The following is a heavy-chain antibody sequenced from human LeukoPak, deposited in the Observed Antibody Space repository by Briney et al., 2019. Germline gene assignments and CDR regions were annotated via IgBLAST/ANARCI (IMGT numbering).Heavy chain of an antibody. Sequence: PSETLSLTCIVSGNSISTDYWSWVRQSPTKGLEWIAYINYRGNTEYNPSLKSRVTVTVDTSRNHVSLNMRSVTAADTAVYYCARLDCDADSCYNYWGLGTLVTVSS. CDR1: GNSISTDY. D-gene: IGHD2-15*01. J-gene: IGHJ4*02. V-gene: IGHV4-59*08. CDR3: ARLDCDADSCYNY. CDR2: INYRGNT.